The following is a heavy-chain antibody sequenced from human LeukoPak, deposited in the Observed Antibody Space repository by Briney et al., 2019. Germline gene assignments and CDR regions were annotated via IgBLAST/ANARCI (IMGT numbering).Heavy chain of an antibody. D-gene: IGHD2-2*01. J-gene: IGHJ6*03. V-gene: IGHV3-9*01. Sequence: GGSLRLSCAASGFTFDDYAMHWVRQAPGKGLEGVSGISWNSGSIGYADSVKGRFTISRDNAKNSLYLQMNSLRAEDTALYYCARERRYQLLYYFYFMDVWGKGTTVTVSS. CDR3: ARERRYQLLYYFYFMDV. CDR2: ISWNSGSI. CDR1: GFTFDDYA.